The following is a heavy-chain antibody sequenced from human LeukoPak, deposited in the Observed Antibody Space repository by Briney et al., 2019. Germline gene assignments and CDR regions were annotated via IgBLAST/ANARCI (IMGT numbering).Heavy chain of an antibody. J-gene: IGHJ3*02. CDR3: ATEVRGAFDI. CDR1: GFTFSSYG. Sequence: GGSLRLSCAASGFTFSSYGMHWVRQAPGKGLEWVAVISYDGSNKYYADSVKGRFTISRDNSKNTLYLQMNSLRSEDTAVYYCATEVRGAFDIWGQGTMVTVSS. V-gene: IGHV3-30*03. CDR2: ISYDGSNK.